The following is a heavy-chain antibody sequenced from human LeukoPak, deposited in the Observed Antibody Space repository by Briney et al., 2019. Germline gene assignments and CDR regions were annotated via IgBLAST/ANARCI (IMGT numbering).Heavy chain of an antibody. CDR2: IYSGGST. J-gene: IGHJ4*02. Sequence: GGSLRLSCAASGFTVSSNYMSWVRQAPGKGLEWVSVIYSGGSTYYADSVKGRFAISRDNSKNTLYLQMNSLRAEDTAVYYCARDPETTVTRGYWGQGTLVTVSS. CDR3: ARDPETTVTRGY. D-gene: IGHD4-17*01. V-gene: IGHV3-66*01. CDR1: GFTVSSNY.